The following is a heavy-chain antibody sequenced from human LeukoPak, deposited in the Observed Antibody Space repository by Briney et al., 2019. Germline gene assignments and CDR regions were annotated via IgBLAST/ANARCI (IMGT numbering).Heavy chain of an antibody. J-gene: IGHJ3*01. CDR1: GFTFSGSA. V-gene: IGHV3-73*01. D-gene: IGHD6-19*01. CDR3: TRHERYSSR. CDR2: IRSKANSYAT. Sequence: GGSLRLSCAASGFTFSGSAMHWVRQASGKGLEWVGRIRSKANSYATAYAASVKGRFTISRDDSKNTAYLQMNSLKTEDTAVYYCTRHERYSSRWGQGTMVTVSS.